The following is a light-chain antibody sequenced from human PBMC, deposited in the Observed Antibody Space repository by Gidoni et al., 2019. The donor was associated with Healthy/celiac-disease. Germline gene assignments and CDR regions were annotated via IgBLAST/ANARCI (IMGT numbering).Light chain of an antibody. V-gene: IGKV3-20*01. J-gene: IGKJ1*01. CDR2: GAS. Sequence: EIVLTQSPGTLSVSPGERATLSCRASQSVSSSYLAWYQQKPGQAPRLLIYGASSRATGIPDRFSGGGSGTDFTLTISRLEPEDFAVYYCQQYGSSPPWTFGQGTKVEIK. CDR3: QQYGSSPPWT. CDR1: QSVSSSY.